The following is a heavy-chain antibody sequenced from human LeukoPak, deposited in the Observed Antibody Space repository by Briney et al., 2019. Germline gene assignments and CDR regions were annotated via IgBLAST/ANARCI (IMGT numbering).Heavy chain of an antibody. D-gene: IGHD2-2*01. J-gene: IGHJ6*02. V-gene: IGHV3-48*03. CDR3: ARYCSTTSCHFYGMDV. Sequence: GGSLRLSCAASGFTFSTFEMTWVRQAPGKGLEWVSYISSREGTKYYADSVKGRFTISRDNAKNAVYLQMNSLRAEDTAVYYCARYCSTTSCHFYGMDVWGRGTSVTVSS. CDR2: ISSREGTK. CDR1: GFTFSTFE.